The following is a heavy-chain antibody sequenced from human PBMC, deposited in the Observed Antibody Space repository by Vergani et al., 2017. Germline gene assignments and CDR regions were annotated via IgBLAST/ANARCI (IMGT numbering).Heavy chain of an antibody. D-gene: IGHD3-10*01. V-gene: IGHV4-59*01. CDR2: IYYSGST. CDR1: GGSISSYY. Sequence: QVQLQESGPGLVKPSETLSLTCTVSGGSISSYYWSWIRQPPGKGLEWIGYIYYSGSTNYNPSLKSRVTISVDTSKNQFSLKLSSVTAADTAVYYFARGGTGESDAFDIWGQGTMVTVSS. J-gene: IGHJ3*02. CDR3: ARGGTGESDAFDI.